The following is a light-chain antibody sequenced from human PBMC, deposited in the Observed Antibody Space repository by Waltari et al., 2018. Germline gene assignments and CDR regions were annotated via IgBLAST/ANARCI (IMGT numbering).Light chain of an antibody. CDR3: FSYADGRSLV. CDR1: STDLGSSTL. CDR2: EGP. V-gene: IGLV2-23*01. Sequence: QSALTQPASVSGSPGQSITISCTGSSTDLGSSTLVSWYQHHPDKAPKPLVYEGPERPSGLSLRSAGSKSGNPASLTISKLQAEDEADYYCFSYADGRSLVFGGGTKLTVL. J-gene: IGLJ2*01.